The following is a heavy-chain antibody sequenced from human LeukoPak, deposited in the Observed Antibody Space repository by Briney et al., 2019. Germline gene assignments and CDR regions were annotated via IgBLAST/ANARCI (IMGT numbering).Heavy chain of an antibody. CDR3: AKVSLNMVNDAFDI. CDR2: IRYDGSRK. Sequence: GGSLRLSCAASGFIFSSYGMHWVRQAPDKGLEWVAFIRYDGSRKYYADSVKGRFTISRDNSKNTLYLQMNSLRAEDTAMYYCAKVSLNMVNDAFDIWGQGSMVSVSS. D-gene: IGHD4/OR15-4a*01. J-gene: IGHJ3*02. CDR1: GFIFSSYG. V-gene: IGHV3-30*02.